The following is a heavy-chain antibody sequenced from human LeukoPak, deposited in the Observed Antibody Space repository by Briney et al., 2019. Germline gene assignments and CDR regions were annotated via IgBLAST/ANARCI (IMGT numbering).Heavy chain of an antibody. D-gene: IGHD3-10*01. CDR2: IYSGGST. CDR3: ARYFRITMVRGVIIGWFDP. CDR1: GFTVSSNY. V-gene: IGHV3-66*01. J-gene: IGHJ5*02. Sequence: GGSLRLSCAASGFTVSSNYMSWVRQAPGKGLEWVSVIYSGGSTYYADYVKGRFTISRDNSKNSLYLQMNSLRAEDTAVYYCARYFRITMVRGVIIGWFDPWGQGTLVTVSS.